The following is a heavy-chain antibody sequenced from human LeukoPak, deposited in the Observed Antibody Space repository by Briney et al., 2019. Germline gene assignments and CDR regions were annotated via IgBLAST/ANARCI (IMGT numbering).Heavy chain of an antibody. CDR1: GGTFSSYA. CDR3: ARDAPRYGSSWYRAFDI. Sequence: SVRVSCKASGGTFSSYAISWVRQAPGQGLEWMGGIIPIFGTANYAQKFQGRVTITADESTSTAYMELSSLRSEDTAVYYCARDAPRYGSSWYRAFDIWGQGTMVTVSS. CDR2: IIPIFGTA. J-gene: IGHJ3*02. V-gene: IGHV1-69*13. D-gene: IGHD6-13*01.